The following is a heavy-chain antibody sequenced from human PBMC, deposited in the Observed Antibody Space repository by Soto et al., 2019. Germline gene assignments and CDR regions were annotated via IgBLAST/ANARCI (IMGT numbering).Heavy chain of an antibody. CDR1: CASFGRGPND. J-gene: IGHJ6*02. Sequence: XETLSLPCSVACASFGRGPNDWSWVLQAPGRVLEWIVYIFDAGTTNYNPSLESRVSISLDTAKNQVSLKLTSVTAADTAIYYCARDRRGRADGFIYYYAMEVWGQGTSVTVS. V-gene: IGHV4-61*01. CDR3: ARDRRGRADGFIYYYAMEV. D-gene: IGHD6-13*01. CDR2: IFDAGTT.